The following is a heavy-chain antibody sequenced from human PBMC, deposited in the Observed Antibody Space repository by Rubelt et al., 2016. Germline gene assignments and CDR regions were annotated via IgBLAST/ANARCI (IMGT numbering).Heavy chain of an antibody. J-gene: IGHJ4*02. Sequence: EVQLLESGGGLVQPGGSLRLSCAASGFTFSSYAMRWVRQAPGTGLEWVSAISGRGGSTYYADSVKGRFTISRDNSKNTLYLQMNSLRAEDTAVYYCAKGTGPRRGGTDYWGQGTLVTVSS. CDR2: ISGRGGST. CDR3: AKGTGPRRGGTDY. V-gene: IGHV3-23*01. CDR1: GFTFSSYA. D-gene: IGHD3/OR15-3a*01.